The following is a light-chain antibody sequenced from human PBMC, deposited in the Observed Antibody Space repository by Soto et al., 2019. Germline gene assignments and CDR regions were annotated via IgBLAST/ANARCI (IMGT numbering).Light chain of an antibody. J-gene: IGLJ3*02. CDR1: SSDVSAYNY. CDR2: DVS. V-gene: IGLV2-11*01. CDR3: CSYAGRYTRV. Sequence: QSALTQSRSVSGSPGQSITISCTGTSSDVSAYNYVSWYQQHPGKAPKIMIYDVSKRPSGVPDRFSGSKSGNTASLTISGLQTEDEADYYCCSYAGRYTRVFGGGTKLTVL.